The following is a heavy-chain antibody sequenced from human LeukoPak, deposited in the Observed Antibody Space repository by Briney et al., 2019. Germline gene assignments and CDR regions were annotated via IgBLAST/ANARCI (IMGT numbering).Heavy chain of an antibody. J-gene: IGHJ4*02. CDR1: GGSFSSYY. CDR3: ARRGLGSSSWYLAFFFDY. Sequence: SETLSLTCAVYGGSFSSYYWGWIRQPPGKGLEWIGSIYYSGSTYYNPSLKSRVTISVDTSKNQFSLKLSSVTAADTAVYYCARRGLGSSSWYLAFFFDYWGQGTLVTVSS. CDR2: IYYSGST. D-gene: IGHD6-13*01. V-gene: IGHV4-39*01.